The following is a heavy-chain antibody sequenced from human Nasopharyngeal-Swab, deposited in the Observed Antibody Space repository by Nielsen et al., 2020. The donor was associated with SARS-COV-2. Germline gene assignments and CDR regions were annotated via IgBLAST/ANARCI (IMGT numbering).Heavy chain of an antibody. J-gene: IGHJ6*03. CDR2: ISYDGSNK. CDR1: GFTFSSYA. D-gene: IGHD4-11*01. V-gene: IGHV3-30*18. CDR3: AKDLNSNFLNYMDV. Sequence: GESLKISCAASGFTFSSYAMHWVRQAPGKGLEWVAVISYDGSNKYYADSVKGRFTISRDNSKNTLYLQMNSLRAEDTAVYYCAKDLNSNFLNYMDVWGIGTTVSVSS.